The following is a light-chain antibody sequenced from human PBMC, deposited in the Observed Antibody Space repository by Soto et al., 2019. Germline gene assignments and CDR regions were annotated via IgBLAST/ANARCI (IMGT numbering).Light chain of an antibody. CDR1: ESVTNY. J-gene: IGKJ1*01. CDR2: DVS. CDR3: QQRSDWPWT. Sequence: EIVLTQSPATLSLSPGERGTLSCRASESVTNYLAWYQQKPGQAPRLLVYDVSNRATVIPARFSGGGSGTDFTLTIRNLEPEDFAVYYCQQRSDWPWTFGQGTKVDIK. V-gene: IGKV3-11*01.